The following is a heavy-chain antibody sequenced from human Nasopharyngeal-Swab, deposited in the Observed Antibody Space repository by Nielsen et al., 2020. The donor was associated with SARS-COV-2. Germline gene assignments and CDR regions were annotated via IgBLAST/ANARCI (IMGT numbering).Heavy chain of an antibody. CDR3: ARQRVNNWFDP. Sequence: VRQMPGKGLEWMGRIDPSDSYTNYSPSFQGHVTISADKSISTAYLQWSSLKASDTAMYYCARQRVNNWFDPWGQGTLVTRLL. CDR2: IDPSDSYT. J-gene: IGHJ5*02. D-gene: IGHD6-25*01. V-gene: IGHV5-10-1*01.